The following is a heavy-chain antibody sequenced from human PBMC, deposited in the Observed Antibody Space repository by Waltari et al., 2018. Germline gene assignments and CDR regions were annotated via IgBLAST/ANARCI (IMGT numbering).Heavy chain of an antibody. D-gene: IGHD2-2*01. CDR3: AKHPSTKYLDY. Sequence: EVQLLESGGGLVQPGGSLRLSCAASGFTFSSYAMSWVRQAPGKGLEWVSALSGRGGISDYADSVKGRFTISRDNSKNTLYLQMNSLRAEDTAVYYCAKHPSTKYLDYWGQGTLVTVSS. J-gene: IGHJ4*02. V-gene: IGHV3-23*01. CDR1: GFTFSSYA. CDR2: LSGRGGIS.